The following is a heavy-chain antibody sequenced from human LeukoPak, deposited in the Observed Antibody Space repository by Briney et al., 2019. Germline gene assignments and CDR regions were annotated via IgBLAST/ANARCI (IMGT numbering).Heavy chain of an antibody. D-gene: IGHD2-21*01. J-gene: IGHJ4*02. CDR1: GGSFSGYY. CDR3: ARYVAAVDY. Sequence: PSETLSLTCAVYGGSFSGYYWSWIRQPPGKGLEWIGEINHSGSTNYNPSLKSRVTISVDTSKNQFSLKLSSVTAADTAVYYCARYVAAVDYWGQGTLVSVSS. V-gene: IGHV4-34*01. CDR2: INHSGST.